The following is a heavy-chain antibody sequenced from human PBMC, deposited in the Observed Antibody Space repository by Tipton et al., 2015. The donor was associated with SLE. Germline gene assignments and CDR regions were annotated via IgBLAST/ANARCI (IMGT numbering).Heavy chain of an antibody. CDR3: ASGNPVMPL. CDR2: IYYSGGS. V-gene: IGHV4-59*07. D-gene: IGHD1-1*01. CDR1: GGSISRYY. J-gene: IGHJ4*02. Sequence: TLSLTCTVSGGSISRYYWSWIRQPPGKGLEWIGYIYYSGGSNYNPSLKSRVAMSVDMSKNQFSLKLTSVTAADTAVYYCASGNPVMPLWGQGTLVTVSS.